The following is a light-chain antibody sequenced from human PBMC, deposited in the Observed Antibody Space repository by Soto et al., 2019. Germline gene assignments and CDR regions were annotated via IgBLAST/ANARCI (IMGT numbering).Light chain of an antibody. Sequence: DIVMTQSPGTLSVSPGERATLSCRASQSVGTNLAWYQQRPGQAPRLLVYGASTRATGIPDRFSGGGSGTDFSLTISRLDPEDLAVYYCQQYSSSPITFGQGTRLEIK. CDR2: GAS. J-gene: IGKJ5*01. V-gene: IGKV3-20*01. CDR3: QQYSSSPIT. CDR1: QSVGTN.